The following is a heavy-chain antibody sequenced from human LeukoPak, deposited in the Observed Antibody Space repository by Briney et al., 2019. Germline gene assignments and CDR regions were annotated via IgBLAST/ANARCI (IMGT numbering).Heavy chain of an antibody. CDR3: ARGNRWRYGMDV. CDR1: GFTVSSNY. V-gene: IGHV3-66*01. J-gene: IGHJ6*02. D-gene: IGHD4-23*01. Sequence: GGSLRLSCAASGFTVSSNYMSWVRQAPGKGLEWVSVIYSGGGTYYADSVKGRFTISRDNSKNTLYLQMNSLRAEDTAVYYCARGNRWRYGMDVWGQGTTVTVSS. CDR2: IYSGGGT.